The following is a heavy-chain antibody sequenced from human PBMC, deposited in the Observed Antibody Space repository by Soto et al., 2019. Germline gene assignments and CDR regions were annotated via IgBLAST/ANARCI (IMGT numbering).Heavy chain of an antibody. CDR1: GGSISSYY. V-gene: IGHV4-59*01. D-gene: IGHD3-10*01. J-gene: IGHJ5*02. Sequence: SETLSLTCTVSGGSISSYYWSWIRHPPGKGLEWIGYIYYSGSTNYNPSLKSRVTISVDTSKNQFSLKLSSVTAADTAVYYCAREPYYGSGYNWFDPWGQGTLVTVSS. CDR3: AREPYYGSGYNWFDP. CDR2: IYYSGST.